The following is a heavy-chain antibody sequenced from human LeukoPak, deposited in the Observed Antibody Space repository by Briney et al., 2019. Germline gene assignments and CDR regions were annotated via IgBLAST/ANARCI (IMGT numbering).Heavy chain of an antibody. CDR2: INPSGGST. CDR1: GYTFTSYY. D-gene: IGHD3-9*01. CDR3: ARAQLRYFDWTENWFDP. V-gene: IGHV1-46*01. J-gene: IGHJ5*02. Sequence: GASVKVSCKASGYTFTSYYMHWVRQAPGQGLEWMGIINPSGGSTSYAQKFQGRVTMTTDTSTSTAYMELRSLRSDDTAVYYCARAQLRYFDWTENWFDPWGQGTLVTVSS.